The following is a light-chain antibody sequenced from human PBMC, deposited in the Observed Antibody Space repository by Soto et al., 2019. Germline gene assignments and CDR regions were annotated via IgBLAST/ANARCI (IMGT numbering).Light chain of an antibody. Sequence: DIQLTQSPSSLSASVGETVTVTCQASQDISVYLNWYQEKPGKAPTLLIYDASNLKTGVPSRFSGRGSGTNFTLTISSLQPEDFATYYCIQDFISPLTVGQGTKVEL. CDR1: QDISVY. CDR3: IQDFISPLT. J-gene: IGKJ1*01. V-gene: IGKV1-33*01. CDR2: DAS.